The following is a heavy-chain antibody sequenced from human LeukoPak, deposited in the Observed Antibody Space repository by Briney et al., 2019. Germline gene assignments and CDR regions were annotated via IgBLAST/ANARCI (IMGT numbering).Heavy chain of an antibody. J-gene: IGHJ6*03. CDR2: ISSSSRTI. Sequence: GGSLRLSCAASGFTFSSYSMNWVRQAPGKGLEWVSYISSSSRTIYYADSVKGRFTISRDNAKNSLYLQMNSLRAEDTAVYYCARTIFGVVIYYYYYMDVWGKGTTVTVSS. CDR3: ARTIFGVVIYYYYYMDV. V-gene: IGHV3-48*04. D-gene: IGHD3-3*01. CDR1: GFTFSSYS.